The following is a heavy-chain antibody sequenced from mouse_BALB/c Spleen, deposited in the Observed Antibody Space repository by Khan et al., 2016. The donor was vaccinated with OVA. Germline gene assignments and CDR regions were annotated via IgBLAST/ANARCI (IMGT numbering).Heavy chain of an antibody. V-gene: IGHV9-3-1*01. CDR1: GYTFTNYG. CDR3: ASGGYWYCDV. CDR2: INTYTGEP. Sequence: QIQLVQSGPELKKPGETVKISCKASGYTFTNYGMNWVKQAPGKGLKWMGWINTYTGEPTYADDFKGRFAFSLETSASTVYLQINNLKNEDTATYFCASGGYWYCDVWGAGTTVTVSS. J-gene: IGHJ1*01. D-gene: IGHD1-1*02.